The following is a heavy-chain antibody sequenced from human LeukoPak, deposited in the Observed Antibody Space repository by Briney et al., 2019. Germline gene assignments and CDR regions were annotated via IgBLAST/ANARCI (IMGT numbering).Heavy chain of an antibody. D-gene: IGHD6-25*01. V-gene: IGHV3-23*01. J-gene: IGHJ4*02. CDR1: GFTFSSKD. CDR2: LSRSAAHI. CDR3: ATATPYSGTGSHYFDY. Sequence: GGSLRLSCAASGFTFSSKDMTWVRQAPGKGLEWVSALSRSAAHIYYADSVKGRFTISRDNSKNTLYLQLTSLRAEDTAVYHCATATPYSGTGSHYFDYWGQGALVTVSS.